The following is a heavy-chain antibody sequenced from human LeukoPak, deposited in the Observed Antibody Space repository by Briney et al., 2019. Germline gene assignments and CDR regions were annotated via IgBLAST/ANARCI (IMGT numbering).Heavy chain of an antibody. J-gene: IGHJ6*03. D-gene: IGHD4-17*01. CDR2: ISYDGSNK. Sequence: GGSLRLSCAASGFTFSSYAMHWVRQAPGKGLEWVAVISYDGSNKYYADSVKGRFTISRDNSKNTLYLQMNSLRAEDTAVYYCARRYGDYFAYYYYYMDVWGKGTTVTVSS. CDR3: ARRYGDYFAYYYYYMDV. CDR1: GFTFSSYA. V-gene: IGHV3-30*01.